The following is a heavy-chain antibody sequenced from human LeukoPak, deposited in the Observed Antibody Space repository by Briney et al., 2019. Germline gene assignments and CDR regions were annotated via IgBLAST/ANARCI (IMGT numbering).Heavy chain of an antibody. D-gene: IGHD6-6*01. CDR2: IYYSGST. J-gene: IGHJ4*02. V-gene: IGHV4-59*08. CDR1: GGSISSYY. Sequence: SETLSLTCTLSGGSISSYYWSWIRQPPGKGLEWIGYIYYSGSTNYNPSLKSRVTISVDTSKNQFSLKLSSVTAADTAVYYCARHAKYSSSFSYFDYWGQGTLVTVSS. CDR3: ARHAKYSSSFSYFDY.